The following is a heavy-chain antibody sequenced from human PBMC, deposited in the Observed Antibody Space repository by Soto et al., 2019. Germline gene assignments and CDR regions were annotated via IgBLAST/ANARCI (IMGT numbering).Heavy chain of an antibody. V-gene: IGHV3-11*01. CDR3: ARDGYDILTGYYIRSTFDY. CDR2: ISSSGSTI. CDR1: GFTFSDYY. D-gene: IGHD3-9*01. J-gene: IGHJ4*02. Sequence: GGSLRLSCAASGFTFSDYYMSWIRQAPGKGLEWVSYISSSGSTIYYADSVKGRFTISRDNAKNSLYLQMNSLRAEDTAVYYCARDGYDILTGYYIRSTFDYWGQGTLVTVSS.